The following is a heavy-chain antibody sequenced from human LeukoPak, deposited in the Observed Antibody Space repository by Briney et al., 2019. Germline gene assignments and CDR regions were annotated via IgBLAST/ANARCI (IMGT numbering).Heavy chain of an antibody. CDR2: ISGGGSGT. V-gene: IGHV3-23*01. CDR3: AKAVGSSGYFSRDAFDI. CDR1: RFTFSNYD. J-gene: IGHJ3*02. Sequence: GGSLRLSCAASRFTFSNYDMNWVRQAPGKGLEWVAVISGGGSGTYYADSVRGRFTISRDNSKNTVYLQMNSLRAEDTAIYYCAKAVGSSGYFSRDAFDIWGQGTMVTVSS. D-gene: IGHD3-22*01.